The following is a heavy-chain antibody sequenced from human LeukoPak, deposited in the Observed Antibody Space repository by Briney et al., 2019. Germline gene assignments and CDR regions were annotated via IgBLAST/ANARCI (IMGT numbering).Heavy chain of an antibody. Sequence: AGGSLRLSCAASGFTFSIYSMDWIRQAPGKGLVWVSYISSRSSNKEYADSVKGRFTISRDNSKNSLYLQMDSLRAEDSAIYYCAREGWDLNALDIWGQGTMVTVSP. CDR2: ISSRSSNK. D-gene: IGHD1-26*01. CDR3: AREGWDLNALDI. V-gene: IGHV3-48*04. CDR1: GFTFSIYS. J-gene: IGHJ3*02.